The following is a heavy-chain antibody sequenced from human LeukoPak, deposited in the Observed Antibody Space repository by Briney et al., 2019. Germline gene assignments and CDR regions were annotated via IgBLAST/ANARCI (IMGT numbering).Heavy chain of an antibody. D-gene: IGHD2-21*02. CDR2: IKSKPAGETT. CDR3: TTCGGDCFFNY. J-gene: IGHJ4*02. V-gene: IGHV3-15*01. CDR1: GFTFSNAW. Sequence: GGSLRLSCAASGFTFSNAWMNWVRQAPGKGLEWVARIKSKPAGETTTYAAPVRGRFSISRDDSRNTLYLQMNSLKTEDTAVYYCTTCGGDCFFNYWGQGTLVTVSS.